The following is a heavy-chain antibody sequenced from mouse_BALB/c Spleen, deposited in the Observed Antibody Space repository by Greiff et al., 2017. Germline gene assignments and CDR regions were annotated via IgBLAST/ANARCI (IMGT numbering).Heavy chain of an antibody. CDR3: ARDDYDSAY. Sequence: QVQLKQSGPGLVAPSQSLSITCTVSGFSLTSYGVHWVRQPPGKGLEWLGVIWAGGSTNYNSALMSRLSISKDNSKSQVFLKMNSLQTDDTAMYYCARDDYDSAYWGQGTLVTVSA. V-gene: IGHV2-9*02. CDR1: GFSLTSYG. CDR2: IWAGGST. J-gene: IGHJ3*01. D-gene: IGHD2-4*01.